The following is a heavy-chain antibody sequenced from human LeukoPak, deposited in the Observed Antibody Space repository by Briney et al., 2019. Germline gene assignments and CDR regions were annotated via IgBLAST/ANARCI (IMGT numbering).Heavy chain of an antibody. V-gene: IGHV3-21*01. CDR3: ARDYCSGGSCIGY. J-gene: IGHJ4*02. CDR1: GFTFSTYS. Sequence: GGSLRLSCVASGFTFSTYSMNWVRQAPGKGLEWVSSITSSSSYIYYADSVKGRFTISRDNAKNSLYLQMNSLRAEDTAVYYCARDYCSGGSCIGYWGQGTLVTVSS. D-gene: IGHD2-15*01. CDR2: ITSSSSYI.